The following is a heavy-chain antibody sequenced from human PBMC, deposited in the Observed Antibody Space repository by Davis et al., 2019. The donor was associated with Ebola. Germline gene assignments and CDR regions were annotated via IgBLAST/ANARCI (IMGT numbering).Heavy chain of an antibody. Sequence: SETLSLTCTVSGGSISSSSYYWGWIRQPPGKGLEWIGEINHSGSTNYNPSLWGRVTISVDTSKIQFSLKLTSVTAADTAVYYCAKDTSNVWFDVWGQGTMVTVSS. CDR3: AKDTSNVWFDV. CDR1: GGSISSSSYY. CDR2: INHSGST. V-gene: IGHV4-39*07. J-gene: IGHJ3*01. D-gene: IGHD6-19*01.